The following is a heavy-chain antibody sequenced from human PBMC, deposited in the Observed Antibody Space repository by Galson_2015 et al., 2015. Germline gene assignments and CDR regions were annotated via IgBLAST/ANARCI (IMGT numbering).Heavy chain of an antibody. V-gene: IGHV3-21*01. CDR1: EFTFSSYY. J-gene: IGHJ4*02. CDR3: ARQILDYDFWSGYYPTNFDY. CDR2: ISSTTTYI. Sequence: SLRLSCAASEFTFSSYYMSWVRQAPGKGLEWVSSISSTTTYIYYADLVKGRFTISRDNAKNSLYLRMNSLGAEDTAVYYCARQILDYDFWSGYYPTNFDYWGQGTLVTVSS. D-gene: IGHD3-3*01.